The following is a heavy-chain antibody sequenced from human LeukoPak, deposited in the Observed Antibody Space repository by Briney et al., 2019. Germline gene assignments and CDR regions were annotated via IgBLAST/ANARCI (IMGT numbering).Heavy chain of an antibody. Sequence: SETLSLTCTVSGASISGYLWTWIRQPPGKGLEWIGYIYYSGSTDYNPSLKSRVTISVDTSKNQFSLKLSSVTAADTAVYYCARGGYIYGGHNWFDPWGQGTLVTVSS. CDR2: IYYSGST. D-gene: IGHD5-18*01. J-gene: IGHJ5*02. V-gene: IGHV4-59*01. CDR3: ARGGYIYGGHNWFDP. CDR1: GASISGYL.